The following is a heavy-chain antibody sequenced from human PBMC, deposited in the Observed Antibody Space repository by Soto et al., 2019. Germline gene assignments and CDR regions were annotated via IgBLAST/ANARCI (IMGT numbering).Heavy chain of an antibody. CDR1: GGSISSGDYY. CDR3: ARGGLAAAGHDY. Sequence: SETLSLTCTVSGGSISSGDYYWSWIRQPPGKGLEWIGYIYYSGSTYYNPSLKSRVTISVDTSKNQFSLKLSSVTAADTAVYYCARGGLAAAGHDYWGQGTLVTGLL. D-gene: IGHD6-13*01. V-gene: IGHV4-30-4*01. CDR2: IYYSGST. J-gene: IGHJ4*02.